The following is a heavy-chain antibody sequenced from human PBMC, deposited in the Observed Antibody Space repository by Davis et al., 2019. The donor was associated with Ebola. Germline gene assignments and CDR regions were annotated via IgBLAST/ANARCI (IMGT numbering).Heavy chain of an antibody. CDR1: GFTFSSYW. Sequence: GGSLRLSCVASGFTFSSYWMHWVRQAPGKGLEWVAVISYDGSNKYYADSVKGRFTISRDNSKNTLYLQMNSLRAEDTAVYYCARKTFFDYWGQGTLVTVSS. V-gene: IGHV3-30*03. J-gene: IGHJ4*02. D-gene: IGHD2/OR15-2a*01. CDR2: ISYDGSNK. CDR3: ARKTFFDY.